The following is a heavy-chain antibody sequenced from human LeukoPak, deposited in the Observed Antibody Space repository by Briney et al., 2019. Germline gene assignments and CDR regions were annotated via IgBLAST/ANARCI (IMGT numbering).Heavy chain of an antibody. CDR1: GFTFSSYT. J-gene: IGHJ4*02. Sequence: GASLRLSCAASGFTFSSYTMSWVRQAPGKGLEWVSSINSRSSYIYYADSLKGRFTISRDNSKNTLYLQMNSLRAEDTAVYYCAKGAGKGDFDYWGQGTLVTASS. CDR3: AKGAGKGDFDY. V-gene: IGHV3-21*04. CDR2: INSRSSYI. D-gene: IGHD6-19*01.